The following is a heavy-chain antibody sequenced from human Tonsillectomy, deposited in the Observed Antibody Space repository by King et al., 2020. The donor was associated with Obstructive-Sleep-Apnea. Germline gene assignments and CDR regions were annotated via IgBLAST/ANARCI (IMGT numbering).Heavy chain of an antibody. CDR2: IIPDGSGT. Sequence: VQLVESGGGLVQPGGSLRLSCAASGFTFSSYWMHWVRQAPGKGLVWVSRIIPDGSGTIFADSVKGRFTISRDNAKKTLFLQMNSLRAEDTAVYYCARPTTTLHYWGQGTLVTVSS. CDR3: ARPTTTLHY. CDR1: GFTFSSYW. D-gene: IGHD1-26*01. V-gene: IGHV3-74*01. J-gene: IGHJ4*02.